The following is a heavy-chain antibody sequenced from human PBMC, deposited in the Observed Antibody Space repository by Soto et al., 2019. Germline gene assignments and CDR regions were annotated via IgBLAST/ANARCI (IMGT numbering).Heavy chain of an antibody. Sequence: QVQLVESGGGVVQPGRSLRLSCAASGFIFSSYAMHWVRQAPGKGLEWVAVISYDGSNKYYADSVKGRFTISRDNSKNPLYLQMNSLRAEDTAVYYCAREYGIGGAAFDIWGQGTMVTVSS. D-gene: IGHD2-15*01. V-gene: IGHV3-30-3*01. J-gene: IGHJ3*02. CDR1: GFIFSSYA. CDR2: ISYDGSNK. CDR3: AREYGIGGAAFDI.